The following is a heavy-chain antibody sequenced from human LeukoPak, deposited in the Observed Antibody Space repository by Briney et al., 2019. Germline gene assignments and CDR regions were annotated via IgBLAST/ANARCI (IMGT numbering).Heavy chain of an antibody. CDR2: INVGKGNT. J-gene: IGHJ4*02. CDR3: VREGLKGLDY. D-gene: IGHD5-12*01. V-gene: IGHV1-3*01. CDR1: GYTFTALA. Sequence: GASVKVSCKASGYTFTALAMHWVRQAPGQRLEWMGWINVGKGNTKYSQKFQGRLTITRDTSASTAYMGLSSLGSEDTAVYYCVREGLKGLDYWGQGNLVTVSS.